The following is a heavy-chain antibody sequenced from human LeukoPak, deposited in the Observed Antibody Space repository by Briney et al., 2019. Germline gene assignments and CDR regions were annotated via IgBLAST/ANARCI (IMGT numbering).Heavy chain of an antibody. J-gene: IGHJ6*03. CDR1: GGSISSYY. D-gene: IGHD5-18*01. V-gene: IGHV4-59*01. CDR3: ARGGYSYGSFTGYYMDV. CDR2: IYYSGST. Sequence: SETLSLTCTVSGGSISSYYWSWIRQPPGKGLEWIGYIYYSGSTNYNPSLKSRVTISVDTSKNQFSLKLSSVTAADTAVYFCARGGYSYGSFTGYYMDVWGKGTTVTISS.